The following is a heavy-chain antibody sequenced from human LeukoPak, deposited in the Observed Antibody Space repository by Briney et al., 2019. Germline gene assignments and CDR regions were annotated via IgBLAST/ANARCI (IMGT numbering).Heavy chain of an antibody. CDR3: ARGPQSRFDY. CDR1: GGSFSGYF. J-gene: IGHJ4*02. CDR2: INHSGTT. Sequence: SETLSLTCAVYGGSFSGYFWSWIRQPPGKGLEWIGEINHSGTTNYNPSLKSRVTISVDTSKNQFSLKLTSVTAADTAVYYCARGPQSRFDYWGQGTLVTVSS. V-gene: IGHV4-34*01.